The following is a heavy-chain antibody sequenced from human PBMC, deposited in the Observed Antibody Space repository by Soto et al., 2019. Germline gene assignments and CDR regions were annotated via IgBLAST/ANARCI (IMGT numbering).Heavy chain of an antibody. Sequence: GGSLRLSCAASGFTFSSYEMNWVRQAPGKGLEWVSYISSSGSTIYYADSVKGRFTISRDNAKNSLYLQMNSLRAEDTAVYYCARERAYYYDSSGYYSFDYWGQGTLVTVSS. V-gene: IGHV3-48*03. D-gene: IGHD3-22*01. CDR3: ARERAYYYDSSGYYSFDY. J-gene: IGHJ4*02. CDR1: GFTFSSYE. CDR2: ISSSGSTI.